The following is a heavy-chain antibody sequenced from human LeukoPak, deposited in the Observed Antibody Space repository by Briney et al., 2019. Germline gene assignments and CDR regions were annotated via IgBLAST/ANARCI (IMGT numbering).Heavy chain of an antibody. Sequence: ASVKVSCKASGYTFTSYDINWVRQATGQGLEWMGWMNPNSGNTGYAQKFQGRVTMTRNTSIGTAYMELSSLRSEDTAVYYCAVVVRGVIRFDYWGQGALVTVSS. D-gene: IGHD3-10*01. V-gene: IGHV1-8*01. J-gene: IGHJ4*02. CDR1: GYTFTSYD. CDR3: AVVVRGVIRFDY. CDR2: MNPNSGNT.